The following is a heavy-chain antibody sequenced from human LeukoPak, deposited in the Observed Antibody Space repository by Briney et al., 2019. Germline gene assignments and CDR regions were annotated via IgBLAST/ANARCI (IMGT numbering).Heavy chain of an antibody. D-gene: IGHD3-16*01. CDR3: ARAHLSITLRGGAFDI. V-gene: IGHV1-69*05. CDR1: GGTFSSYA. J-gene: IGHJ3*02. Sequence: ASVKVSCKASGGTFSSYAISWVRRAPGQGLEWMGGIIPIFGTANYAQKFQGRVTITTDESTSTAYMELSSLRSEDTAVYYCARAHLSITLRGGAFDIWGQGTMVTVSS. CDR2: IIPIFGTA.